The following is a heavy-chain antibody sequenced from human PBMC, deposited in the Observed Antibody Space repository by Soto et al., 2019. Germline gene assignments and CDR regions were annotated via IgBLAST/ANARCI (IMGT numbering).Heavy chain of an antibody. V-gene: IGHV3-74*01. CDR1: GFTFTSYW. D-gene: IGHD2-2*01. CDR2: IKSDGTTT. J-gene: IGHJ4*01. CDR3: TTVGATGQGIYHFED. Sequence: EVQLVESGGGLVQPAGSLRLSCAASGFTFTSYWMHWVRQAPGKGLVWVSRIKSDGTTTTYADSVKGRFTISRDNAKNTVFLQMNSLGDEDTAVYYCTTVGATGQGIYHFEDWGHGTRVTVSS.